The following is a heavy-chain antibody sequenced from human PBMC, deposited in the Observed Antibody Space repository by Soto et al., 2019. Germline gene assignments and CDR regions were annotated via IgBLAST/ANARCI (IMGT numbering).Heavy chain of an antibody. V-gene: IGHV4-34*01. J-gene: IGHJ4*02. D-gene: IGHD3-22*01. Sequence: PSETLSLTCAVYGGSFSGYYWSWIRQPPGKGLEWIGEINHSGSTNYNPSLKSRVTISVDTSKNQFSLKLGSVTAADTAVYFCERHSIWLLLSDYWGQGTLVTAPQ. CDR3: ERHSIWLLLSDY. CDR2: INHSGST. CDR1: GGSFSGYY.